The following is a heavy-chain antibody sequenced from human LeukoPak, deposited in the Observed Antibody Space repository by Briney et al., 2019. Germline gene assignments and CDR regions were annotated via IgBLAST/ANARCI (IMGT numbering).Heavy chain of an antibody. V-gene: IGHV1-46*01. D-gene: IGHD3-3*01. Sequence: ASVKVSCTASGYTFTTYFMHWVRQAPGQGLEWMGIINPRDGSTTYAQRFQGRVTMTRDTSTSTVYMELSSLRSEDTAMFYCARGRFFQGFDNWGQGTLVTVSS. CDR3: ARGRFFQGFDN. CDR2: INPRDGST. J-gene: IGHJ4*02. CDR1: GYTFTTYF.